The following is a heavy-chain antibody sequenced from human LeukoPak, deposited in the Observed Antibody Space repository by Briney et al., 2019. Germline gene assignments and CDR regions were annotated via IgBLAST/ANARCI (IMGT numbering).Heavy chain of an antibody. Sequence: SQTLSLTCTVSGGSLSSSGYYWSWIRQHPGKGLEWIGYIYYSGSTYYNPSLKSRVTISVDTSKNQFSLKLSSVTAADTAVYYCASWDPYGAPYYFDYWGQGTLVTVSS. CDR2: IYYSGST. V-gene: IGHV4-31*03. D-gene: IGHD4-17*01. J-gene: IGHJ4*02. CDR1: GGSLSSSGYY. CDR3: ASWDPYGAPYYFDY.